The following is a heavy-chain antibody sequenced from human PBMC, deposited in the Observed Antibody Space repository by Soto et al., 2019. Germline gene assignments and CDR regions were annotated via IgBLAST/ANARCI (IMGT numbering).Heavy chain of an antibody. Sequence: SETLSLTCAVSGYSISSGYYCGWIRQPPGKGLEWIGSIYHSGSTYYNPSLKSRVTISVDTSKNQFSLKLSSVTAADTAVYYCARAHGYYDFWSGYYRAPYYYYGMDVWGQGTTVTVSS. CDR1: GYSISSGYY. V-gene: IGHV4-38-2*01. J-gene: IGHJ6*02. CDR2: IYHSGST. D-gene: IGHD3-3*01. CDR3: ARAHGYYDFWSGYYRAPYYYYGMDV.